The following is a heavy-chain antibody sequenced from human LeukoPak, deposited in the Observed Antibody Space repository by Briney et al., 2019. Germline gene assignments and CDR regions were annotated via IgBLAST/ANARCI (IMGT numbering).Heavy chain of an antibody. J-gene: IGHJ4*02. CDR3: AAEKGDSPDY. D-gene: IGHD2-21*01. CDR1: GVTFSNYA. V-gene: IGHV3-23*01. Sequence: GRSLRLSCAASGVTFSNYAMSCVREAPGKGLEWGSGISSSGGNTYHADSVKVRFTISRDNSKNTLYVQINSPRAEDTAVYYCAAEKGDSPDYWGQGTLVTVSS. CDR2: ISSSGGNT.